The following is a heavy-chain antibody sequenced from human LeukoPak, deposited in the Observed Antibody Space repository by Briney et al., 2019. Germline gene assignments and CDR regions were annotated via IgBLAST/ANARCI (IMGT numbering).Heavy chain of an antibody. J-gene: IGHJ3*02. D-gene: IGHD3-22*01. CDR1: GYTFTSYG. V-gene: IGHV1-18*01. Sequence: ASVKVSCKASGYTFTSYGISWVRQAPGQGLEWMGWISAYNGKTNYAQKLQGRVTMTTDTSTSTAYMELRSLRSDDTAVYYCARDRGLGPYYYDSSGYYGASAFDIWGQGTMVTVSS. CDR2: ISAYNGKT. CDR3: ARDRGLGPYYYDSSGYYGASAFDI.